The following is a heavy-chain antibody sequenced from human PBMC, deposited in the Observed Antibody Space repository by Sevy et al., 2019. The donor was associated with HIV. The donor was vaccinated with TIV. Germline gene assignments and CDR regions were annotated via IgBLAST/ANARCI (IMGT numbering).Heavy chain of an antibody. V-gene: IGHV1-69*13. Sequence: ASVKVSCKASGGTFSSYGISWVRHAPGQGLEWMGGIILILGTVNYAQKFQGRVTITADESTKTAYMELSSLRSEDTAVYYCARGGGNGWYYFDYWGQETLVTVSS. D-gene: IGHD6-19*01. CDR2: IILILGTV. CDR1: GGTFSSYG. CDR3: ARGGGNGWYYFDY. J-gene: IGHJ4*02.